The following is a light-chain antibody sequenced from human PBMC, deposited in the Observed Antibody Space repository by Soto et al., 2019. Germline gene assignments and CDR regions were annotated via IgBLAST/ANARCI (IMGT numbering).Light chain of an antibody. V-gene: IGKV3-15*01. CDR2: GAS. Sequence: EIVMTQSPATLSVSPGERATLSCRASQSISSNLAWYQQKPGQAHSIIIYGASTRATGIPATFSGSGSGTEFTLTISSLQSEDCAVYYGLQYNNWPFTFGPGTKVDIK. CDR3: LQYNNWPFT. CDR1: QSISSN. J-gene: IGKJ3*01.